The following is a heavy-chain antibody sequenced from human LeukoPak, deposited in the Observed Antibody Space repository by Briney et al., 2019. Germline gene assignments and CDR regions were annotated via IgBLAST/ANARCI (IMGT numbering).Heavy chain of an antibody. D-gene: IGHD3-9*01. CDR2: ISYSGST. Sequence: SETLSLTCTVSGGSISPISRYYWSWIRQPPGKGLEWIGYISYSGSTNYNPSLKSRVTISIDTSENHFSLKLSSVTAADTAVYYCARLSFDWLIEGWGQGTLVTVSS. CDR3: ARLSFDWLIEG. J-gene: IGHJ4*02. CDR1: GGSISPISRYY. V-gene: IGHV4-61*03.